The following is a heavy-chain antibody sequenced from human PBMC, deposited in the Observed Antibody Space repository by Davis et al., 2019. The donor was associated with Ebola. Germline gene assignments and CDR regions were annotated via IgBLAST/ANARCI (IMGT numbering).Heavy chain of an antibody. Sequence: GESLKISCAASGFTFSTYAMRWVRQAPGNGLEWVSAISGTGDSTYYADSMKGRFTISIDNSKNTLYLQMNSLRDDDTAGYYCAKPREYGGGVGRYFDFWGRGTLVTVSS. CDR2: ISGTGDST. J-gene: IGHJ2*01. CDR3: AKPREYGGGVGRYFDF. CDR1: GFTFSTYA. V-gene: IGHV3-23*01. D-gene: IGHD4-23*01.